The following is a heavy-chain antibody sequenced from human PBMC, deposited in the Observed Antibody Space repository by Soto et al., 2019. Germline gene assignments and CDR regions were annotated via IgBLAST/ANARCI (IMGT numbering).Heavy chain of an antibody. Sequence: SVKVSCKASGGTFSSYAISWVRQAPGQGLEWMGGIIPIFGTANYAQKFQGRVTITADKSTSTAYMELSSLRSEDTAVYYCAGYNGRGYSGYGSYYYYYGMDVWGQGTTVTVSS. D-gene: IGHD5-12*01. CDR2: IIPIFGTA. J-gene: IGHJ6*02. CDR1: GGTFSSYA. CDR3: AGYNGRGYSGYGSYYYYYGMDV. V-gene: IGHV1-69*06.